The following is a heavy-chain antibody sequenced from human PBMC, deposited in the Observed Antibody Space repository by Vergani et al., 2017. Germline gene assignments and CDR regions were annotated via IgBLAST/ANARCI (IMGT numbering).Heavy chain of an antibody. CDR2: ISGSGGST. CDR3: ARAPSICSSTSCLVYYYYGMDV. V-gene: IGHV3-23*04. Sequence: EVQLVESGGGLVQPGGSLRLSCAASGFTFSSYSMNWVRQAPGKGLEWVSAISGSGGSTYYADSVKGRFTISRDNSKNTLYLQMNSLRAEDTAVYYCARAPSICSSTSCLVYYYYGMDVWGQGTTVTVSS. CDR1: GFTFSSYS. J-gene: IGHJ6*02. D-gene: IGHD2-2*01.